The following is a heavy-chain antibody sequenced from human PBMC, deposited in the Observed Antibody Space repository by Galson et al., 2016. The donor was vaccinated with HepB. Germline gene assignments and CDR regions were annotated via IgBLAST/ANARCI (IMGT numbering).Heavy chain of an antibody. CDR3: ARRYGGYAFDI. CDR2: IHYSGIT. Sequence: SETLSLTCTVSGDSISGYFWSWIRQPPGKGLEWVAYIHYSGITNYNPSLLSRVTISLDTSKSQFSLKVTSVTAADTAVYYCARRYGGYAFDIWGQGAMVTVSS. D-gene: IGHD4-23*01. V-gene: IGHV4-59*01. CDR1: GDSISGYF. J-gene: IGHJ3*02.